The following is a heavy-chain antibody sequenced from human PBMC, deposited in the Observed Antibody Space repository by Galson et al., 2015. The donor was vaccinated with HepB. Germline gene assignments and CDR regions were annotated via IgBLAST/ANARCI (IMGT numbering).Heavy chain of an antibody. CDR2: ISSSSSYI. V-gene: IGHV3-21*01. D-gene: IGHD6-19*01. Sequence: SLRLSCAASGFIFSSYSMNWVRQAPGKGLEWVSSISSSSSYIYYADSVKGRFTISRDNAKNSLYLQMNSLRAEDTAVYYCARDRIAVAGRPYYYGMDVWGQGTTVTVSS. CDR1: GFIFSSYS. J-gene: IGHJ6*02. CDR3: ARDRIAVAGRPYYYGMDV.